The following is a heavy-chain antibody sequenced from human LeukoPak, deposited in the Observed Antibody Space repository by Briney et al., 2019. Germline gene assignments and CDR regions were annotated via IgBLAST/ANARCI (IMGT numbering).Heavy chain of an antibody. CDR1: GGSISSSSYY. CDR3: ARRGYSYGLGFDY. Sequence: ASETLSLTCTVSGGSISSSSYYWGWIRQPPGKGLEWIGEINHSGSTNYNPSLKSRVTISVDTSKNQFSLKLSSVTAADTAVYYCARRGYSYGLGFDYWGQGTLVTVSS. J-gene: IGHJ4*02. V-gene: IGHV4-39*07. D-gene: IGHD5-18*01. CDR2: INHSGST.